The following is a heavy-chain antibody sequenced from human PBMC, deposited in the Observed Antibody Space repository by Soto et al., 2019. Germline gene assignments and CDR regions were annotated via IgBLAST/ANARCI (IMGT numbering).Heavy chain of an antibody. CDR3: ARLPLWFGELLLGFNP. CDR2: INASNGNT. Sequence: ASVKVSCKASGYTFTSYYMHWVRQAPGQGLEGMGRINASNGNTKYSQKFQGRVTITRDTSASTAYMELSSLRSEDTAVYYCARLPLWFGELLLGFNPWGQGTLVTVS. V-gene: IGHV1-3*01. CDR1: GYTFTSYY. J-gene: IGHJ5*02. D-gene: IGHD3-10*01.